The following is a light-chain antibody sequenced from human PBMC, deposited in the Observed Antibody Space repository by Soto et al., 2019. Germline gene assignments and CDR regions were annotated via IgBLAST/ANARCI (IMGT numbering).Light chain of an antibody. J-gene: IGKJ2*01. CDR2: DAS. V-gene: IGKV3-11*01. Sequence: EIVLTQSPATLSLSPGERATLSCRASQSVSSLLAWYQQRPGRAPRLLIYDASNRATGIPARFSGSGSGTDFTLTISSLEPGDFAVYYCQQRSNWPHTFGQGTKLEIK. CDR1: QSVSSL. CDR3: QQRSNWPHT.